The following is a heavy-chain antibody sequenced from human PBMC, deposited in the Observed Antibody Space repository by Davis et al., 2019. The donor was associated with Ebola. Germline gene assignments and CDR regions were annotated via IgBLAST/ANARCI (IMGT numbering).Heavy chain of an antibody. V-gene: IGHV3-7*01. D-gene: IGHD2-8*01. J-gene: IGHJ4*02. CDR3: ARVAVIRMVYYFDY. CDR2: IKQDGSEK. CDR1: GFTFSSYW. Sequence: GESLKISCAASGFTFSSYWMSWVRQAPGKGLEWVANIKQDGSEKYYVDSVKGRFTISRDNAKNSLYLQMNSLRAEDTAAYYCARVAVIRMVYYFDYWGQGTLVTVSS.